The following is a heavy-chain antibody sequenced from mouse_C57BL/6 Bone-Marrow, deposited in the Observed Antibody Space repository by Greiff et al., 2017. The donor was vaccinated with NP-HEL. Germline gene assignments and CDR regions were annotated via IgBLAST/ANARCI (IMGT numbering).Heavy chain of an antibody. CDR2: IHPNSGST. CDR3: ARGWLLWFAY. J-gene: IGHJ3*01. Sequence: QVQLKQPGAELVKPGASVKLSCKASGYTFTSYWMHWVKQRPGQGLEWIGMIHPNSGSTNYNEKFKSKATLTVDKSSSTAYMQLSSLTSEDSAVYYCARGWLLWFAYWGQGTLVTVSA. CDR1: GYTFTSYW. D-gene: IGHD2-3*01. V-gene: IGHV1-64*01.